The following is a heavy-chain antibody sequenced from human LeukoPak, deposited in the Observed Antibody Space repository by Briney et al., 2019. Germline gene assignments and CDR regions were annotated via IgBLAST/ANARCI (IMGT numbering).Heavy chain of an antibody. D-gene: IGHD5-18*01. J-gene: IGHJ3*02. V-gene: IGHV2-5*01. CDR1: GFSLSTSGVG. Sequence: SGPTLVNPTQTLTLTCTFSGFSLSTSGVGVGWIRQPPGKALEWLALIHWNDDKRYSPSLRNRLTITKDTSKNQVVLTMTNMDPVDTATYYCAHRLPRGTAMAREAFDIWGQGTMVTVSS. CDR2: IHWNDDK. CDR3: AHRLPRGTAMAREAFDI.